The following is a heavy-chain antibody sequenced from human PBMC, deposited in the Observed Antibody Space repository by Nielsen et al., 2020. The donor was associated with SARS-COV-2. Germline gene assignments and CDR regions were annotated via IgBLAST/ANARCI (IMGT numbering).Heavy chain of an antibody. CDR2: IHYSVNS. CDR1: GGSISSYY. CDR3: ARAPCTSCPRRAFDY. D-gene: IGHD2-2*01. Sequence: SETLSLTCSLSGGSISSYYRSWIRQPPGKGLEWIGYIHYSVNSNYNPSLQSRVTMSGDMSKNQFSLNLRSVTAADTAVYYFARAPCTSCPRRAFDYWGQGSLVTVSS. V-gene: IGHV4-59*12. J-gene: IGHJ4*02.